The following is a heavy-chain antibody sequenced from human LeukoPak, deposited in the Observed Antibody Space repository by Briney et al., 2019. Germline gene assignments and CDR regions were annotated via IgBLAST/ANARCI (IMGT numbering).Heavy chain of an antibody. CDR1: GGTFSSYA. J-gene: IGHJ6*02. V-gene: IGHV1-69*13. CDR3: ARVEWTAVAGTGYDYYGMDV. Sequence: SVKVSCKASGGTFSSYAISWVRQAPGQGLEWMGGVIPIFGTANYAQKFQGRVTITADESTSTAYMELSSLRSEDTAVYYCARVEWTAVAGTGYDYYGMDVWGQGTTVTVSS. D-gene: IGHD6-19*01. CDR2: VIPIFGTA.